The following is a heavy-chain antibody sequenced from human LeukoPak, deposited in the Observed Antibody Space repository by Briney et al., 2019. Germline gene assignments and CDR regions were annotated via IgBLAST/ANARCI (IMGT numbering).Heavy chain of an antibody. J-gene: IGHJ4*02. Sequence: PGGSLRLSCVVSGFSFGSYWMSWVRQVPGKGLECVADINQDGTEKYYVESVKGRFTISRDNAKNSPFLQMNSLRVEDTAVYYCATQLAFDYWGQGTLVTVSS. D-gene: IGHD6-6*01. V-gene: IGHV3-7*01. CDR2: INQDGTEK. CDR3: ATQLAFDY. CDR1: GFSFGSYW.